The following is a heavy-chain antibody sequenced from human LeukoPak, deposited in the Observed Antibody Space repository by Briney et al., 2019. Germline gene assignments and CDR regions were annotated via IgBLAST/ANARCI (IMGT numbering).Heavy chain of an antibody. Sequence: GGSLRLSCSASRFSFIASLRFWFPQAPGRGREYVSAISSTGVSTYHADTVHGRFTISRDNSKNSLYLDMSSLRTEDTAVYYCVKDNGQGGFDYWGQGTLVTVSS. J-gene: IGHJ4*02. D-gene: IGHD3-16*01. V-gene: IGHV3-64D*09. CDR2: ISSTGVST. CDR1: RFSFIASL. CDR3: VKDNGQGGFDY.